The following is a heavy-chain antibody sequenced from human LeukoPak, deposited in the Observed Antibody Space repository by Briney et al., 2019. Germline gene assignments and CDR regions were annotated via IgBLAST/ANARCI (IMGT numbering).Heavy chain of an antibody. J-gene: IGHJ4*02. Sequence: SETLSLTCTVSGGSISSSSYYWGWTRQPPGKGLEWIGSIYYSGSTYYNPSLKSRVTISVDTSKNQFSLKLSSVTAADTAVYYCARQLWHQRCYFDYWGQGTLVTVSS. D-gene: IGHD5-18*01. V-gene: IGHV4-39*01. CDR2: IYYSGST. CDR3: ARQLWHQRCYFDY. CDR1: GGSISSSSYY.